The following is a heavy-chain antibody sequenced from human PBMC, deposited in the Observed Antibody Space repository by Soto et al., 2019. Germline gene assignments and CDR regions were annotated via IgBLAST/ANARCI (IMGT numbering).Heavy chain of an antibody. CDR2: IYYSGST. V-gene: IGHV4-39*01. D-gene: IGHD3-10*01. J-gene: IGHJ4*02. Sequence: QLQLQESGPGLVKPSETLSLTCTVSGGSISSSSYYWGWIRQPPGKGLEWIGSIYYSGSTYYNPSLKSRVTISVDTSKNQFSLKLSSVTAADTAVYYCARHLGMVQGVHRGDFDYWGQGTLVTVSS. CDR3: ARHLGMVQGVHRGDFDY. CDR1: GGSISSSSYY.